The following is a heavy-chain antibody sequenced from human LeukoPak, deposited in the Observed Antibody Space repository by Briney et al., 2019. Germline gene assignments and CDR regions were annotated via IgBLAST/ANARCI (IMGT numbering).Heavy chain of an antibody. CDR1: GCAINSYH. V-gene: IGHV4-59*13. CDR2: IYYIGRP. J-gene: IGHJ6*02. Sequence: PSETLSRTGTVSGCAINSYHWTWIRQPPGKGLEWIASIYYIGRPKYNPSLESRVTISVDTSKNQFSLKVTSLTAADTAVYYCARGKRAYDSYGMDVWGQGTTVTVFS. CDR3: ARGKRAYDSYGMDV.